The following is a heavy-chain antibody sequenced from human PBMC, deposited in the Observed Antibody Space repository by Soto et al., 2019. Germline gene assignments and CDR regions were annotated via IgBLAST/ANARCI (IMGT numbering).Heavy chain of an antibody. CDR2: ISYDGRNK. Sequence: GGSLRLSCAASGFTLRDYTIHWVRQAPGKGLEWVAVISYDGRNKYYVDSVKGRFTISRDNSKNTLYLQMNGLRVEDTAVYYCGSSDSQGAIDYWGQGTLVTVSS. CDR1: GFTLRDYT. V-gene: IGHV3-30*04. J-gene: IGHJ4*02. CDR3: GSSDSQGAIDY. D-gene: IGHD5-18*01.